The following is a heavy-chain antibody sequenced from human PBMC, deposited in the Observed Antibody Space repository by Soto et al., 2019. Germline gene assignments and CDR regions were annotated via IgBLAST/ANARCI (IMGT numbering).Heavy chain of an antibody. CDR3: TSAAWFPYLSFY. CDR1: GFTFSRFE. J-gene: IGHJ4*02. Sequence: GGSLRLSCAASGFTFSRFELHWVRQAPGQGLEWISYISSSGSTAYYASSVEGRFTISRDNANNSVYLQMDSLRAEDTALYYCTSAAWFPYLSFYWGQGALVTVSS. V-gene: IGHV3-48*03. CDR2: ISSSGSTA. D-gene: IGHD3-10*01.